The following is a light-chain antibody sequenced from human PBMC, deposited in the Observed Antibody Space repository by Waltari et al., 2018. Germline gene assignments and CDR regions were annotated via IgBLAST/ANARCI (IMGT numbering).Light chain of an antibody. J-gene: IGKJ4*01. CDR2: GAS. Sequence: EIVLTQSPATLSLSPGERATLTCRANQSVGTYLAWYQKKAGLAPRPLIYGASIRASGIQARFSGSGSGTDFALTISSLEPEDFAVYYCQQRSTWLTFGGGTTVDIK. V-gene: IGKV3-11*01. CDR3: QQRSTWLT. CDR1: QSVGTY.